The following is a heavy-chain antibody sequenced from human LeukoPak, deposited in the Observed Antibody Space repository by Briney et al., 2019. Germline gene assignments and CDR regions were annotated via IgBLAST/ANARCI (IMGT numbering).Heavy chain of an antibody. CDR2: IANSGSTT. CDR3: ARARGFDTSDFDI. CDR1: GFSFSNYK. J-gene: IGHJ3*02. V-gene: IGHV3-48*02. Sequence: GGSLRLSCAASGFSFSNYKMNWVRQAPGKGLEWVSHIANSGSTTYYADSVKGRFTISRDNAKNSLYLQMHSLRDEDTAVYYCARARGFDTSDFDIWGQGTMVTVSS. D-gene: IGHD3-22*01.